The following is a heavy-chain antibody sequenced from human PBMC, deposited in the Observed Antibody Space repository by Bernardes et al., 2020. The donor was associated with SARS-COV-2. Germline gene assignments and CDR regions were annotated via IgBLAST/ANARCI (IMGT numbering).Heavy chain of an antibody. Sequence: GGSLRLSCAASGFTFSNYAMNWVRQAPGKGLEWVSAITGTGVSTYYADSVKGRFTISRDNSKNTLYLQMNSLRAEDTAVYYCAKDSTRVLLWFGELFHYGMDVWGQGTTVTVSS. J-gene: IGHJ6*02. CDR1: GFTFSNYA. D-gene: IGHD3-10*01. CDR3: AKDSTRVLLWFGELFHYGMDV. CDR2: ITGTGVST. V-gene: IGHV3-23*01.